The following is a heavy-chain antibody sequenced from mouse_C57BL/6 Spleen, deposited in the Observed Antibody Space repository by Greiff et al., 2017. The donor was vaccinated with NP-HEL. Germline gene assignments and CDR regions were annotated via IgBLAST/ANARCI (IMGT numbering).Heavy chain of an antibody. D-gene: IGHD2-3*01. CDR3: ARSDDGYYYAMDY. CDR1: GYTFTDYN. Sequence: EVQLQESGPELVKPGASVKIPCKASGYTFTDYNMDWVKQSHGKSLEWIGDINPNNGGTIYNQKFKGKATLTVDKSSSTAYMELRSLTSEDTAVYYCARSDDGYYYAMDYWGQGTSVTVSS. CDR2: INPNNGGT. J-gene: IGHJ4*01. V-gene: IGHV1-18*01.